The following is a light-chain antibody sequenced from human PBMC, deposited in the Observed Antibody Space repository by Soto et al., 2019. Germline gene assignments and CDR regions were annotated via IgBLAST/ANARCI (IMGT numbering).Light chain of an antibody. CDR2: AAS. CDR1: QSITHY. Sequence: AAVGDRVTITCRASQSITHYLNWYQQKPGRAPKLLIFAASSLQSGVPSRFGGSGSGTYFTLTISSLQPDDFATYYCQQYNDYSTWTFGQGTKVDIK. V-gene: IGKV1-39*01. CDR3: QQYNDYSTWT. J-gene: IGKJ1*01.